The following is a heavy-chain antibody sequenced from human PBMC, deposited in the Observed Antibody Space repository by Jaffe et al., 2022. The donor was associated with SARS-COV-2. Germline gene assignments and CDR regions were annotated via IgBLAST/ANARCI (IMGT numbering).Heavy chain of an antibody. Sequence: QVQLVQSGAEVKKPGSSVKVSCKASGGTFSSYTISWVRQAPGQGLEWMGRIIPILGIANYAQKFQGRVTITADKSTSTAYMELSSLRSEDTAVYYCASGPYYDFWSGYSRFDYWGQGTLVTVSS. CDR2: IIPILGIA. D-gene: IGHD3-3*01. CDR3: ASGPYYDFWSGYSRFDY. CDR1: GGTFSSYT. J-gene: IGHJ4*02. V-gene: IGHV1-69*02.